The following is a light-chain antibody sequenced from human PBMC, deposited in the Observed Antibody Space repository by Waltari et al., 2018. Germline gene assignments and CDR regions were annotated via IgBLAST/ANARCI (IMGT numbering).Light chain of an antibody. J-gene: IGKJ4*01. CDR2: QAS. V-gene: IGKV1-5*03. CDR1: QSINSW. CDR3: QQYDSYSLT. Sequence: DIQMTQSPSTLSASVGDRVPLTCRASQSINSWLAWYQQKPGKAPKLLIYQASSLESGVPSRFSGSGSGTEFTLTINSLQPDDIANYYCQQYDSYSLTFGGGTKVDIK.